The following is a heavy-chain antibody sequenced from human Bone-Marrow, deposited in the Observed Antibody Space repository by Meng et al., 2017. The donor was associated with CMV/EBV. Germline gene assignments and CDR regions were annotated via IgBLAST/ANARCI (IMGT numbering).Heavy chain of an antibody. CDR2: INHSGST. D-gene: IGHD3-22*01. CDR1: GGSFRGYY. Sequence: ELQQGGAGWLKPSASRSLTCAVYGGSFRGYYWSWIRQPPGKGLEWIGEINHSGSTNYNPSLKSRVTISVDTSKNQFSLKLSSVTAADTAVYYCARGGVVVNGAPFDYWGQGTLVTVSS. CDR3: ARGGVVVNGAPFDY. J-gene: IGHJ4*02. V-gene: IGHV4-34*01.